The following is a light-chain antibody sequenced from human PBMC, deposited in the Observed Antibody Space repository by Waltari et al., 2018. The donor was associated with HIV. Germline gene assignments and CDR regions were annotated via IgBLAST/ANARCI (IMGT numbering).Light chain of an antibody. CDR3: QQYNVWPPWT. CDR2: GAS. Sequence: EIVMTPSPSTLLVSPGDRATRHCRASQSVSGNLAWYQQKPGQAPRLRIYGASTRATGIPARFSGSGSGTEFTLSISSLQSEDFAVYYCQQYNVWPPWTFGQGTEVEIK. J-gene: IGKJ1*01. V-gene: IGKV3-15*01. CDR1: QSVSGN.